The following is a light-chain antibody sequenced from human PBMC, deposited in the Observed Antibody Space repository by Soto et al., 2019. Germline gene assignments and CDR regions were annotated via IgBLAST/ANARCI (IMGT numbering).Light chain of an antibody. Sequence: QSALTQPRSVSGSPGQAVTFSCTGTNSDVGGYDYVSWYQQLPGEAPKLIIYDVTKRPSGVPNRFSGSKSGNTASLTISGLQAEDEADYFCSSFTGSYTYVFGSGTKLTVL. CDR3: SSFTGSYTYV. V-gene: IGLV2-11*01. CDR2: DVT. CDR1: NSDVGGYDY. J-gene: IGLJ1*01.